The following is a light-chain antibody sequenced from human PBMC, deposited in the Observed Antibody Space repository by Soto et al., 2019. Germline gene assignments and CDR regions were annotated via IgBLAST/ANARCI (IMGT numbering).Light chain of an antibody. CDR3: QQRHNWPIT. CDR2: DTS. J-gene: IGKJ5*01. V-gene: IGKV3-11*01. Sequence: EIVLTQSPATLSLSPGERATLSCRTSQTIRGLLNWYQQRPGQAPRLLIYDTSNRATDIPARFSGSGSGTDFILTISSLDPEDFGVYFFQQRHNWPITFGQGTRLDMK. CDR1: QTIRGL.